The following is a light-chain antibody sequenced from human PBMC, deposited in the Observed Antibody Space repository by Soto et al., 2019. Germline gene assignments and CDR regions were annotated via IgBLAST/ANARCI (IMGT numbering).Light chain of an antibody. J-gene: IGKJ1*01. CDR3: QHYNSYSEA. V-gene: IGKV1-5*03. Sequence: DIQITHSPSTLSGTVGDRVTITYRPSQSISTWLAWYQQKPGKAPNLLIYKASTLKSGVPSRFSGSGSGTEFTLTISSLQPDDFATYYCQHYNSYSEAFGQGTKVDI. CDR2: KAS. CDR1: QSISTW.